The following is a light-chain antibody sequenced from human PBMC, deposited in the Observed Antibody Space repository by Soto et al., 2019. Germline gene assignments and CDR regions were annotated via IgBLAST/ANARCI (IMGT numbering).Light chain of an antibody. Sequence: DIQMTQSPSTLSGSVGDRVTITCRASQTISSWLAWYQQKPGKAPKLLIYKASTLKSGVPSRFSGSGSGTEFTLTISRLQPDDFATYYCQHYNIYSDAFGQWTNGDI. CDR1: QTISSW. J-gene: IGKJ1*01. CDR3: QHYNIYSDA. V-gene: IGKV1-5*03. CDR2: KAS.